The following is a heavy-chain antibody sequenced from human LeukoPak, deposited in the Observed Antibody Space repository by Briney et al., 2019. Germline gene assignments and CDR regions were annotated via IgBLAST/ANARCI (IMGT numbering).Heavy chain of an antibody. CDR2: IGVSDGST. Sequence: GGSLRLSCAASGFTFSTYAMSWVRQTPGKGLEWVSTIGVSDGSTNYAASVKGRFTISRDNSKNTLYLQMNSLRAEDTAVYYCAKDQVAGPGDYWGQGTLVTVSS. CDR1: GFTFSTYA. CDR3: AKDQVAGPGDY. J-gene: IGHJ4*02. D-gene: IGHD6-19*01. V-gene: IGHV3-23*01.